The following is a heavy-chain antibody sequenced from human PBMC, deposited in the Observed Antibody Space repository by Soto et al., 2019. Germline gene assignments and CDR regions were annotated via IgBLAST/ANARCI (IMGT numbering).Heavy chain of an antibody. J-gene: IGHJ4*02. CDR1: GGTFSSYA. CDR2: IIPIFGTA. Sequence: GASVKVSCKASGGTFSSYAISWVRQAPRQGLEWMGGIIPIFGTANYAQKFQGRVTITADESTSTAYMELSSLRSEDTAVYYCARAPTVTTFYYFDYWGQGTLVTVSS. D-gene: IGHD4-17*01. V-gene: IGHV1-69*13. CDR3: ARAPTVTTFYYFDY.